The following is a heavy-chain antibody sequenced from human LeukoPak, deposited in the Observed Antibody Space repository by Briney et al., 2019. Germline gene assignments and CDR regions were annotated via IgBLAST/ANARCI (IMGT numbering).Heavy chain of an antibody. J-gene: IGHJ3*02. CDR3: ARPISGSSGWDAFDI. CDR1: GFTFSGYT. D-gene: IGHD6-19*01. CDR2: ISSSGSTR. V-gene: IGHV3-48*04. Sequence: GGSLRLSCAASGFTFSGYTINWVRQAPGKGLEWVSYISSSGSTRYYADSVKGRFTISRDNAKNSVYLQMNSLRAEGTAVYYCARPISGSSGWDAFDIWGQGTMVTVSS.